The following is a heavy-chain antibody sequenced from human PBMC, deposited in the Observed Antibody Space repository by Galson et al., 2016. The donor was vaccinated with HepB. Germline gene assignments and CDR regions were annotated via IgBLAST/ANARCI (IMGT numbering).Heavy chain of an antibody. V-gene: IGHV3-23*01. CDR3: AAWLQFLFDY. CDR1: RFTFSTYP. D-gene: IGHD5-24*01. Sequence: SLRLSCAASRFTFSTYPMSWVRQAPGKGLEWVSTISGDDRNTHYADSVKGRFTISRDNSKNTLYLQMISLRAEDTAVYYCAAWLQFLFDYWGQGTLVTVSS. J-gene: IGHJ4*02. CDR2: ISGDDRNT.